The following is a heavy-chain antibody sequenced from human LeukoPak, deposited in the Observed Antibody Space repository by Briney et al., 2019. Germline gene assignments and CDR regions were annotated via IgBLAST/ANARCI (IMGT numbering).Heavy chain of an antibody. CDR1: GGSISTYY. D-gene: IGHD3-3*01. CDR3: ARASPYDNWSGYWFDP. V-gene: IGHV4-59*01. Sequence: SETLSLTCTVSGGSISTYYWSWIRQPPGKGLESSGYINYSGSTKYNPSLKSRVTISVDKSKNQFSLKVNSVTAADTAVYYCARASPYDNWSGYWFDPWGQGTLVTVSS. CDR2: INYSGST. J-gene: IGHJ5*02.